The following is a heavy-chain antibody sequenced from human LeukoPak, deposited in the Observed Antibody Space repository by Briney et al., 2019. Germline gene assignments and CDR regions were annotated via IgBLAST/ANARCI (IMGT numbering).Heavy chain of an antibody. CDR3: AARPTSIAPEGNWFDP. CDR1: GFTFSSYA. J-gene: IGHJ5*02. V-gene: IGHV3-23*01. CDR2: ISGSSGST. Sequence: QTGGSLRLSCAASGFTFSSYAMSWVRQAPGKGLEWVSAISGSSGSTYYADSVKGRFTISRDNSKNTLYLQMNSLRAEDTAVYYCAARPTSIAPEGNWFDPWGQGTLVTVSS. D-gene: IGHD6-6*01.